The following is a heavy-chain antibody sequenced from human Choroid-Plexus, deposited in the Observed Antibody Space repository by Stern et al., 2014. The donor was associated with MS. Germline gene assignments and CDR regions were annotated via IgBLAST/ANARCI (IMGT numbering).Heavy chain of an antibody. V-gene: IGHV3-30*18. J-gene: IGHJ4*02. Sequence: VQLVESGGGVVQPGRPLRLSCAASGFSFSSFGMHWVRQAPGKGLEWVALISYDGRKDYADSVKGRFASSRDNSKNTLYLQMNSLRAEDTAVYYCAKDRQYLTFFFDFWGQGSLVTVSS. D-gene: IGHD2/OR15-2a*01. CDR1: GFSFSSFG. CDR2: ISYDGRK. CDR3: AKDRQYLTFFFDF.